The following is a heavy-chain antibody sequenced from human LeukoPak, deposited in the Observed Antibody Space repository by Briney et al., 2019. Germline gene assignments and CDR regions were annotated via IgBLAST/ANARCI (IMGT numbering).Heavy chain of an antibody. CDR1: GGSTSSYY. CDR2: IYYSGST. J-gene: IGHJ3*02. CDR3: ARRSYGIDNAFDI. D-gene: IGHD1-26*01. Sequence: SETLSLTCTVSGGSTSSYYWSWIRQPPGKGLEWIGYIYYSGSTNYNPSLKSRVTISVDTSKNQFSMKLSSVTAADTAVYYCARRSYGIDNAFDIWGQGTMVTVSS. V-gene: IGHV4-59*08.